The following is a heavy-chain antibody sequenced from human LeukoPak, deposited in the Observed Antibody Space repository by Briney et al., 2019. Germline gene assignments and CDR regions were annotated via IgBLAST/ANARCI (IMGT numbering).Heavy chain of an antibody. CDR1: GFTFSSYA. CDR3: AREERDGYNYYWYFDL. CDR2: ISGSGGST. Sequence: PGGSLRLSCAASGFTFSSYAMSWVRQAPGKGLEWVSGISGSGGSTYYADSVKGRFTISRDNAKNSLYLQMSSLRAEDTAVYYCAREERDGYNYYWYFDLWGRGTLVTVSS. D-gene: IGHD5-24*01. V-gene: IGHV3-23*01. J-gene: IGHJ2*01.